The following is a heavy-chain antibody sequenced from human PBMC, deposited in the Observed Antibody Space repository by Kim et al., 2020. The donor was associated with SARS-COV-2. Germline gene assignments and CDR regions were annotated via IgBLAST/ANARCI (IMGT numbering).Heavy chain of an antibody. CDR1: GFTFSSYA. V-gene: IGHV3-30-3*01. J-gene: IGHJ4*01. Sequence: GGSLRLSCAASGFTFSSYAMHWVRQAPGKGLEWVAVISYDGSNKYYADSVKGRFTISRDNSKNTLYLQMNSLRAEDTAVYYCARGGYCSSTSCYPQLDY. CDR3: ARGGYCSSTSCYPQLDY. CDR2: ISYDGSNK. D-gene: IGHD2-2*01.